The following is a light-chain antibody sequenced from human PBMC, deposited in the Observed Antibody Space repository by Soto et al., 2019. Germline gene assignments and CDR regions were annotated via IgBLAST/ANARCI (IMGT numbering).Light chain of an antibody. CDR2: GAS. CDR1: QSVSSN. CDR3: QQYNNWPLYT. Sequence: EIVMTQSPATLSVSPGERATLSCRASQSVSSNLAWYQQKPGQAPRLLIYGASTRGTGIPARFSGSGSGTEFTLTISSLQSEDVAVYYCQQYNNWPLYTFGQGTKLEIK. J-gene: IGKJ2*01. V-gene: IGKV3-15*01.